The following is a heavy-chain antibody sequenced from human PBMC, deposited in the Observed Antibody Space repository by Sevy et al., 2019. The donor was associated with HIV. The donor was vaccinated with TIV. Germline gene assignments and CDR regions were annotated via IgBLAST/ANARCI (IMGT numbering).Heavy chain of an antibody. D-gene: IGHD6-19*01. CDR2: IYSGGST. V-gene: IGHV3-53*01. CDR1: GFTVSSNY. Sequence: GSLRLSCAASGFTVSSNYMSWVRQAPGKGLEWVSVIYSGGSTHYADSVKGRFTITSDTSKKTLYIQMNSLRAEDTDVYYCARVSVAGFDYFDYWGQGTLVTVSS. CDR3: ARVSVAGFDYFDY. J-gene: IGHJ4*02.